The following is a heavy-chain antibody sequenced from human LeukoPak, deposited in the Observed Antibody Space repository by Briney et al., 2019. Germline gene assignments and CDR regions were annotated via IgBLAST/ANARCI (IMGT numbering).Heavy chain of an antibody. Sequence: GASVKVSCKASGYTFTGYYMHWVRQAPGQGLEWMGWINPNSGGSNYAQKFQGRVTMNRDTSISTAYMELSRLRSDDTVVYYCARGDYDFWSGPPLFDPWGQGTLVTVSS. V-gene: IGHV1-2*02. CDR1: GYTFTGYY. CDR3: ARGDYDFWSGPPLFDP. J-gene: IGHJ5*02. CDR2: INPNSGGS. D-gene: IGHD3-3*01.